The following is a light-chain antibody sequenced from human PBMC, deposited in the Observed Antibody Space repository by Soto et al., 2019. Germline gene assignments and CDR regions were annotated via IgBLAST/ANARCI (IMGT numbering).Light chain of an antibody. CDR1: QSISSN. V-gene: IGKV3-15*01. CDR3: QQYHNWPPRT. J-gene: IGKJ1*01. Sequence: EIVMTQSPATLSVSPGERATLSCRASQSISSNLAWYQQKPGQTPRLLIYGASTRATGIPARFSGSGSGTEFTLTIDSLQSEDFAVYYCQQYHNWPPRTFGQGTKVEIK. CDR2: GAS.